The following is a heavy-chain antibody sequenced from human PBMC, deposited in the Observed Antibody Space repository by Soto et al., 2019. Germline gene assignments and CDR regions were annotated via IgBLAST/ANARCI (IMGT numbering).Heavy chain of an antibody. CDR2: IYSGGST. Sequence: GGSLRLSCAASGFTVSSNYMSWVRQAPGKGLEWVSVIYSGGSTYYADSVKGRFTISRDNSKNTLYLQMNSLRAEDTAVYYCARALYDYIWGSGYWGQGTLVTVSS. CDR1: GFTVSSNY. V-gene: IGHV3-66*01. J-gene: IGHJ4*02. CDR3: ARALYDYIWGSGY. D-gene: IGHD3-16*01.